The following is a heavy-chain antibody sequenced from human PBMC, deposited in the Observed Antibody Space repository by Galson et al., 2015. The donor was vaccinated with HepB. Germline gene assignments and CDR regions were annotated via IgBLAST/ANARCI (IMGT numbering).Heavy chain of an antibody. D-gene: IGHD4-17*01. CDR3: AKQDYGDYDPLDY. CDR2: ISYDGSNK. J-gene: IGHJ4*02. V-gene: IGHV3-30*18. Sequence: SLRLSCAASGFTFSSYGMHWVRQAPGKGLEWVAVISYDGSNKYYADSVKGRFTISRDNSKNTLYLQMNSLRAEDTAVYYCAKQDYGDYDPLDYRGQGTLVTVSS. CDR1: GFTFSSYG.